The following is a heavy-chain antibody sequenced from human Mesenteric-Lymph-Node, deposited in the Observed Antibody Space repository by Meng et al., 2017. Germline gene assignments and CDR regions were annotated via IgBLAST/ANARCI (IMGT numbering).Heavy chain of an antibody. Sequence: GESLKISCAASGFTFDDYGMSWVRQAPGKGLEWVSGINWNGGSTGYADSVKGRFTISRDNAKNSLYLQMDSLRPEDTALYYCAKSSSWYQFDNWGQGTLVTVSS. J-gene: IGHJ4*02. CDR3: AKSSSWYQFDN. V-gene: IGHV3-20*04. CDR1: GFTFDDYG. CDR2: INWNGGST. D-gene: IGHD6-13*01.